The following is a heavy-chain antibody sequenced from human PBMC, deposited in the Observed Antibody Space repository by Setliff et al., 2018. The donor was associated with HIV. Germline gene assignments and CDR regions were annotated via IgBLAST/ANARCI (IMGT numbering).Heavy chain of an antibody. CDR3: ARDPPGYGDSKDY. CDR1: GYSISSGYY. D-gene: IGHD4-17*01. Sequence: SETLSLTCTVSGYSISSGYYWGWIRQPPGKGLEWIGSIYYSGSTTYNPSLKSRVTMSIDTSKNQFSLKLRSVTAADTAVYYCARDPPGYGDSKDYWGQGKLVTVSS. J-gene: IGHJ4*02. CDR2: IYYSGST. V-gene: IGHV4-38-2*02.